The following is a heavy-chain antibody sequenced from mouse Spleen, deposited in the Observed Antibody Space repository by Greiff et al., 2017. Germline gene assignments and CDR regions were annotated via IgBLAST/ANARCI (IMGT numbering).Heavy chain of an antibody. J-gene: IGHJ4*01. CDR2: IWGDGST. D-gene: IGHD2-4*01. V-gene: IGHV2-6-7*01. CDR3: ARDRESTMITDYAMDY. CDR1: GFSLTGYG. Sequence: VQGVESGPGLVAPSQSLSITCTVSGFSLTGYGVNWVRQPPGKGLEWLGMIWGDGSTDYNSALKSRLSISKDNSKSQVFLKMNSLQTDDTARYYCARDRESTMITDYAMDYWGQGTSVTVSS.